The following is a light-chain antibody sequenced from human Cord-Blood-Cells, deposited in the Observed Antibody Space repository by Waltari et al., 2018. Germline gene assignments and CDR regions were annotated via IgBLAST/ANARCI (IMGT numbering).Light chain of an antibody. CDR3: SSYTSSSTLGM. V-gene: IGLV2-14*03. CDR2: DVS. Sequence: QSALTQPASVSGSPGQSITISCTGTSSDVGGYNYVSWYQQHPGKAPKLMIYDVSNRPSGVSNRFAGSESGNTASLTISGLQAEDEADYYCSSYTSSSTLGMFGGGTKLTVL. J-gene: IGLJ3*02. CDR1: SSDVGGYNY.